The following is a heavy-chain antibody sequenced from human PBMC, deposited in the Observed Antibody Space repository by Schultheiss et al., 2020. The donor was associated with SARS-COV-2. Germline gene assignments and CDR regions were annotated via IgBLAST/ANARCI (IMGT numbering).Heavy chain of an antibody. V-gene: IGHV4-30-4*01. D-gene: IGHD3-22*01. CDR3: ARADDSSRYSYYFDY. J-gene: IGHJ4*02. Sequence: SETLSLTCTVSGGSISSGDYYWSWIRQPPGKGLEWIGYIYYSGSTYYNPSLKSRVTISVDTSKNQFSLKLSSVTAADTAVYYCARADDSSRYSYYFDYWGQGTLVTVSS. CDR2: IYYSGST. CDR1: GGSISSGDYY.